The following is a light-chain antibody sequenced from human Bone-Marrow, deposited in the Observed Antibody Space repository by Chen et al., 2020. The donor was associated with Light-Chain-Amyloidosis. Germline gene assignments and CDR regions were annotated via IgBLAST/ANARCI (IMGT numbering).Light chain of an antibody. CDR3: QQLASYPLT. CDR1: QAISSY. CDR2: DAP. V-gene: IGKV1-9*01. Sequence: IALTPSPSFLSASVGDRVTFTCRATQAISSYLAWYQQKPGKAPELLIYDAPTLQSDVPSRFSGSGSGPEFTLTISSLQPEDFATYYCQQLASYPLTFGGGTKVEI. J-gene: IGKJ4*01.